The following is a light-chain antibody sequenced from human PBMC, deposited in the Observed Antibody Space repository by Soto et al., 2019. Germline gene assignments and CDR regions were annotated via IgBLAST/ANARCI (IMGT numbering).Light chain of an antibody. Sequence: EIVMTQSPATLSVSPGERATLSRRASQSVSSNLAWYQQKPGQAPRLLIYGASTRATGIPARFSGSGSGTEFTLTISSLQSEDFAVYYRQQYNNWPLFGQGTRLEIK. CDR3: QQYNNWPL. J-gene: IGKJ5*01. CDR1: QSVSSN. CDR2: GAS. V-gene: IGKV3-15*01.